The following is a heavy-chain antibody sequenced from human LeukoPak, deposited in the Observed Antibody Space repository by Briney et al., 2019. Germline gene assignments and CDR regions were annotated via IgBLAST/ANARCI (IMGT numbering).Heavy chain of an antibody. Sequence: GGSLQISGQGSGSSFNSYGIAGVRRLPGKGLEGMGIIYPGDSDTRYSPSFRGQITISADKSINTASLRWSSLKASDTAMYYCARAYYCGGGSCKLEYWGQGTLVTVSS. V-gene: IGHV5-51*01. CDR2: IYPGDSDT. D-gene: IGHD2-15*01. J-gene: IGHJ4*02. CDR1: GSSFNSYG. CDR3: ARAYYCGGGSCKLEY.